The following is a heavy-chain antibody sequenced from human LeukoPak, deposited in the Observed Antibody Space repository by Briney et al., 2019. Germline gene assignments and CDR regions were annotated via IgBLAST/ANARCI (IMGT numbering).Heavy chain of an antibody. Sequence: PGGSLRLSCAASGFTFDDYTMHWVRQAPGKGLEWVSLISWDGGVTYYADSVKGRFTISRDNAKNSLYLQMNSLRAEDTAVYYCARGGKSGGWPLDYWGQGTLVTVSS. J-gene: IGHJ4*02. CDR1: GFTFDDYT. CDR2: ISWDGGVT. V-gene: IGHV3-43*01. CDR3: ARGGKSGGWPLDY. D-gene: IGHD6-19*01.